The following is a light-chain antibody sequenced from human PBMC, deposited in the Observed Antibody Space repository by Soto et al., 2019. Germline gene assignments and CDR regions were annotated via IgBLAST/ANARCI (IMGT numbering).Light chain of an antibody. CDR2: AAS. CDR1: QGISSN. Sequence: DIHLTQSPSFLSASVGDRVTITCRASQGISSNLAWYQQKPGKAPNLLISAASTLQSGVPSRFSGSGSGTEFTLTISSLQPEDFATYYCQQLNSYPRTFGQGTKV. CDR3: QQLNSYPRT. V-gene: IGKV1-9*01. J-gene: IGKJ1*01.